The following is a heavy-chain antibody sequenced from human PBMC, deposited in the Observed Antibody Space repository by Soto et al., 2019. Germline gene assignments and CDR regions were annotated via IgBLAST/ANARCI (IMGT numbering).Heavy chain of an antibody. CDR2: IYWDDVQ. V-gene: IGHV2-5*02. D-gene: IGHD2-15*01. CDR3: AHSPCSGGTCYLFDY. J-gene: IGHJ4*02. CDR1: GLSPSSSGEG. Sequence: SGLTLVNTTQTLTKTCTISGLSPSSSGEGVGWIRQPPGKSLEWLALIYWDDVQRYSPSLETRLTITKDNFRSQVVLTMTNMDPVDTAIYYCAHSPCSGGTCYLFDYWGQGTLVTVSS.